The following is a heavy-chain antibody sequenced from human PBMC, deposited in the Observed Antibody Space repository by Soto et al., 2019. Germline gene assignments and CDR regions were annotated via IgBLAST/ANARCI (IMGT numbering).Heavy chain of an antibody. D-gene: IGHD4-17*01. V-gene: IGHV4-59*01. CDR2: IYYSGST. Sequence: SETLSLTCTVSGGSISSYYWSWIRQPPGKGLEWIGYIYYSGSTNYNPSLKSRVTISVDTSKNQFSLKLSSVTAADTAVYYWAIFAVTTDFEYWGPGTLVTVSS. CDR1: GGSISSYY. J-gene: IGHJ4*02. CDR3: AIFAVTTDFEY.